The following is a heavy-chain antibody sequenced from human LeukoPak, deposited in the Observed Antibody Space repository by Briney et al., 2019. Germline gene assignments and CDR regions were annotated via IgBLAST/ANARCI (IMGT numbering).Heavy chain of an antibody. Sequence: GGSLRLSLAGSRFTVSNFAMAWVRPAPGKGLVGVSAVTASAGNKDYADAVKGRFTISRANPRTTLYLQVTSLRAEDTAVYYCANGDYFGWGSFFKTGIDVRGQGTTVTVSS. CDR1: RFTVSNFA. CDR3: ANGDYFGWGSFFKTGIDV. CDR2: VTASAGNK. J-gene: IGHJ6*02. V-gene: IGHV3-23*01. D-gene: IGHD3-10*01.